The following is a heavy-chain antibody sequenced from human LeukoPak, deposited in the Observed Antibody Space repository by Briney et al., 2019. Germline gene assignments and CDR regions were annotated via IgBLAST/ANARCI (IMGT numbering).Heavy chain of an antibody. V-gene: IGHV5-51*01. CDR2: IYPGDSDA. CDR1: GYSFTSYW. Sequence: GESLKISCKGSGYSFTSYWIGWVRQMPGKGLEWMGIIYPGDSDARYSPSFQGQVTISADKSISTAYLQWSSLKASDTAMYYCARHGYDILTGYLPCDYWGQGTLVTVSS. J-gene: IGHJ4*02. D-gene: IGHD3-9*01. CDR3: ARHGYDILTGYLPCDY.